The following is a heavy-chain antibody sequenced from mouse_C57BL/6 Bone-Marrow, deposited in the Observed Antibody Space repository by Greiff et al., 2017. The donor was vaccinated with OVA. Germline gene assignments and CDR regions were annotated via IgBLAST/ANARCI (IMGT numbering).Heavy chain of an antibody. CDR1: GFSFNPYA. CDR2: LRSKSNNYAT. V-gene: IGHV10-1*01. Sequence: GGGLVQPKGSLKLSCAASGFSFNPYAMNWVRQAPGKGLEGVARLRSKSNNYATYYADSVKDRFTISRDDSDSMIYLQMNNVKAEDTAMYYCVRHPGFAYWGQGTLVTVSA. J-gene: IGHJ3*01. CDR3: VRHPGFAY.